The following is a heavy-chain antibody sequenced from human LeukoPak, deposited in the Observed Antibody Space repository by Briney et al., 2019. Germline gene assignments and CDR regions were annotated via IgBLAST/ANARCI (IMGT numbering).Heavy chain of an antibody. CDR3: ARAHDYSNYGHYYYGMDV. CDR1: GGSISSSNYY. D-gene: IGHD4-11*01. V-gene: IGHV4-39*07. J-gene: IGHJ6*02. Sequence: SETLSLTCTVSGGSISSSNYYWGWIRQPPGKGLEWIGNIYYSRSTYYNPSLKSRVTISVDTSKNQFSLKLNSVTAADTAVYYCARAHDYSNYGHYYYGMDVWGQGTTVTVSS. CDR2: IYYSRST.